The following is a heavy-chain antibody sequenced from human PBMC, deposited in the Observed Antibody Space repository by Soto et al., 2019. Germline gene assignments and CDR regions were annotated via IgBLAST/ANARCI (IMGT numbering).Heavy chain of an antibody. V-gene: IGHV3-48*01. J-gene: IGHJ6*03. Sequence: GGSLRLSCAGSGFTFSSYSMNWVRQAPGKGLERVSYISSSSSTIYYADSVKGRFTISRDNAKNSLYLQMNSLRAEDTAVYYCARVPYSKYYYYYMDVWGKGTTVTVSS. CDR2: ISSSSSTI. CDR1: GFTFSSYS. D-gene: IGHD4-4*01. CDR3: ARVPYSKYYYYYMDV.